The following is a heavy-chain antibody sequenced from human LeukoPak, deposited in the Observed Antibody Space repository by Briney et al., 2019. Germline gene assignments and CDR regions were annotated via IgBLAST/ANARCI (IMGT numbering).Heavy chain of an antibody. Sequence: GASVRVSCKASGGTFRNFGISWVRQAPGQGLEWMGGIIPIFHTPNYAQKFQGRVTITADESTSTTYMELSSLRSEDTAVYYCARDPPDPWGQGTLVTVSS. V-gene: IGHV1-69*13. CDR2: IIPIFHTP. CDR3: ARDPPDP. J-gene: IGHJ5*02. CDR1: GGTFRNFG.